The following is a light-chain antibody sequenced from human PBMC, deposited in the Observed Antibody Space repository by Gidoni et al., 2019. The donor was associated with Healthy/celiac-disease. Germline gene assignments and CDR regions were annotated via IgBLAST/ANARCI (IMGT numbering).Light chain of an antibody. CDR3: QQRFNWPPYT. Sequence: EIVLTQSPATLSLSPGERAILCCRASQSVSSYLAWYQQKPGQAPRLLIYDASNRATGIPARFSGSGSGTEFTLTISTLGPEDFAIYYCQQRFNWPPYTFGQGTKLEIK. V-gene: IGKV3-11*01. CDR1: QSVSSY. J-gene: IGKJ2*01. CDR2: DAS.